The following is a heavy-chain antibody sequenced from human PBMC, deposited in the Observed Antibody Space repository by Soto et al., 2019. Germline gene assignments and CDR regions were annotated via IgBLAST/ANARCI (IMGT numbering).Heavy chain of an antibody. J-gene: IGHJ4*02. CDR3: ARDVGYHYDGSPSGQFDF. D-gene: IGHD3-22*01. Sequence: KTSETLSLTCDVSGNSISTTNWWSWVRQSPGKGLEWIGEIYHSGSTNYNPSLKSRVTISVDKSKNQFSLKLSSVTAADTAAYYCARDVGYHYDGSPSGQFDFWGQGTLVTVSS. V-gene: IGHV4-4*02. CDR1: GNSISTTNW. CDR2: IYHSGST.